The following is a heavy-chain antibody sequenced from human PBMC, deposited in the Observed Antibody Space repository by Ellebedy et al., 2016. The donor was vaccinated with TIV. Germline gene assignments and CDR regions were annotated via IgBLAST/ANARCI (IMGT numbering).Heavy chain of an antibody. CDR1: GGSFSGYY. CDR3: ARSVVPAAIAAFDI. J-gene: IGHJ3*02. Sequence: SETLSLTXAVYGGSFSGYYWSWIRQPPGKGLEWIGEINHSGSTNYNPSPKSRVTISVDTSKNQFSLKLSSVTAADTAVYYCARSVVPAAIAAFDIWGQGTMVTVSS. CDR2: INHSGST. D-gene: IGHD2-2*02. V-gene: IGHV4-34*01.